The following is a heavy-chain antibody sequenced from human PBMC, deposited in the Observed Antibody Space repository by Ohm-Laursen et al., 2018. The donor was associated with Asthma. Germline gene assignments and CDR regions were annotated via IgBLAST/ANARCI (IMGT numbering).Heavy chain of an antibody. J-gene: IGHJ4*02. CDR3: VREDFDWPPGYCDY. D-gene: IGHD3-9*01. V-gene: IGHV4-31*03. CDR1: GGSISSGSYY. CDR2: IYYSGST. Sequence: LSLTCTVSGGSISSGSYYWSWIRQHPGKGLEWIGYIYYSGSTYYNPSLKSRVTISIDTSKNQFSLKLSSVTAADTAVYYCVREDFDWPPGYCDYWGQGTLVTVSS.